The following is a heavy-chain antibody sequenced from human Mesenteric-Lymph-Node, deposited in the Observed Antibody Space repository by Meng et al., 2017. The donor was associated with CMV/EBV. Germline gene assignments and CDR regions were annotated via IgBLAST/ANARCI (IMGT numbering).Heavy chain of an antibody. D-gene: IGHD4-17*01. J-gene: IGHJ4*02. CDR3: ARDLHYGAPYYFDY. Sequence: ASVKVSCKASGYTFTNYGITWVRQAPGQGLEWMGWISGYNGNTNYAQNFQGRVTMTTDTPTSTVYLEMRGLRSDDTAVYYCARDLHYGAPYYFDYWGQGTLVTVSS. V-gene: IGHV1-18*04. CDR1: GYTFTNYG. CDR2: ISGYNGNT.